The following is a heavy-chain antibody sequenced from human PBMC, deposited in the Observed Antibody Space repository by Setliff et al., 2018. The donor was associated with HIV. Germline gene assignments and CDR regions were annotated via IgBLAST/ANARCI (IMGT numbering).Heavy chain of an antibody. V-gene: IGHV1-2*06. D-gene: IGHD6-19*01. CDR1: GYSFTDYY. CDR3: ARTIPLAGSDMDL. Sequence: ASVKVSCKASGYSFTDYYIHWVRQAPGQGLEWMGRINPKNGGTNYVQRFRDRVTMTRDTSISTAYMELSSLRSDDTAVYYCARTIPLAGSDMDLWGKGTTVTVSS. J-gene: IGHJ6*03. CDR2: INPKNGGT.